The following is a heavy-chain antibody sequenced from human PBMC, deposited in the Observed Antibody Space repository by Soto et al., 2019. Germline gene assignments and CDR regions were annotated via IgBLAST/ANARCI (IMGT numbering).Heavy chain of an antibody. Sequence: LRLSCAASGFTFGTFTMSWVRQAPGKGLEWVSSIGTTSTYIYYADSVRGRFTISRDNAKNSLYLQMNSLRAEDTAVYFCARVMCGDCSSYYYYSMDVWGQGTTVTVSS. V-gene: IGHV3-21*01. D-gene: IGHD2-21*02. J-gene: IGHJ6*02. CDR1: GFTFGTFT. CDR2: IGTTSTYI. CDR3: ARVMCGDCSSYYYYSMDV.